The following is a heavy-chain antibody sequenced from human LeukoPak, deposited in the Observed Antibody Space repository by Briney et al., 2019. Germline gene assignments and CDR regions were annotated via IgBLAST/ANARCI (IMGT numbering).Heavy chain of an antibody. CDR3: ASDLVDCGDYYFDY. CDR1: GGTFSSYA. CDR2: IIPIFGTA. V-gene: IGHV1-69*13. J-gene: IGHJ4*02. D-gene: IGHD4-17*01. Sequence: ASVKVSCKASGGTFSSYAISWVRQAPGQGLEWMGGIIPIFGTAKYAQKFQGRVTITADESTNTAYMERSSLRSEDTAVYYCASDLVDCGDYYFDYWGQGTLVTVSS.